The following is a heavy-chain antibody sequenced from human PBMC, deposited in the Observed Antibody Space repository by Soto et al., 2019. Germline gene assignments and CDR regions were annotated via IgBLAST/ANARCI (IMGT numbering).Heavy chain of an antibody. CDR2: IYYSGST. J-gene: IGHJ4*02. D-gene: IGHD2-2*01. CDR1: GGSISSGGYY. CDR3: AREGVGDEYQLLSGIDY. V-gene: IGHV4-31*03. Sequence: SETLSLTCTVSGGSISSGGYYWSWIRQHPGKGLEWIGYIYYSGSTYYNPSLKSRVTISVDTSKNQFSLKLSSVTAADTAVYYCAREGVGDEYQLLSGIDYWGQGTLVTVSS.